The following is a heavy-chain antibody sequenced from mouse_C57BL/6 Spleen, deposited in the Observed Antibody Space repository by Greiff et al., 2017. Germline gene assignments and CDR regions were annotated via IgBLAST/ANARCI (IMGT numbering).Heavy chain of an antibody. CDR3: AREGEGYPAWFAY. D-gene: IGHD2-2*01. CDR2: IHPNSGST. CDR1: GYTFTSYW. Sequence: VQLQQPGAELVKPGASVKLSCKASGYTFTSYWMHWVKQRPGQGLEWIGMIHPNSGSTNYNEKFKSKATLTVDKSSSTAYMQLSSLTSEDSAVYYCAREGEGYPAWFAYWGQGTLVTVSA. J-gene: IGHJ3*01. V-gene: IGHV1-64*01.